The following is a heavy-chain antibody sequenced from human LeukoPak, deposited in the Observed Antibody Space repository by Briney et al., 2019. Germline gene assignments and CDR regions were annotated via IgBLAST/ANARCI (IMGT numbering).Heavy chain of an antibody. V-gene: IGHV3-72*01. CDR1: GFTFSDHY. CDR3: ARVRFNYGYAFGY. J-gene: IGHJ4*02. CDR2: SRNKANGYTT. Sequence: PGGSLRLSCAASGFTFSDHYMDWVRQAPGKGLEWVGRSRNKANGYTTEYAASVKGRFTISRDDSKNSVYLQMNSLKAEDTAVYYCARVRFNYGYAFGYWGQGTLVTVSS. D-gene: IGHD5-18*01.